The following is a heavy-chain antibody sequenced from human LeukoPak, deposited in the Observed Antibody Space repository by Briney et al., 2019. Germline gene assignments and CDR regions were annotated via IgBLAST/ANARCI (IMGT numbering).Heavy chain of an antibody. CDR2: IYYSGST. D-gene: IGHD4-17*01. CDR3: ARVRYGDYVGWYFDL. V-gene: IGHV4-30-4*01. J-gene: IGHJ2*01. Sequence: SQTLSLTCTVSGGSISSGDYYWSWIRQPPGKGLEWIGYIYYSGSTYYNPSLKSRVTISVDTSKNQFSLKLSSVTAADTAVYYCARVRYGDYVGWYFDLWGRGTLVTVSS. CDR1: GGSISSGDYY.